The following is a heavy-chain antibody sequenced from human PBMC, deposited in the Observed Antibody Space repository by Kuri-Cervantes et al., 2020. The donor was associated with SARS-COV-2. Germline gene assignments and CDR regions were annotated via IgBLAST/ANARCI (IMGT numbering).Heavy chain of an antibody. CDR2: IYYSGST. CDR3: ARLSPPKDAFDI. Sequence: SETLSLTCTVSGGSISSGDYYWSWIRQPPGKGLEWIGYIYYSGSTYYNPSLKSRVTISVDTSRNQFSLKLSSVTAADTAVYYCARLSPPKDAFDIWGQGTMVTVSS. V-gene: IGHV4-30-4*01. D-gene: IGHD3-16*02. CDR1: GGSISSGDYY. J-gene: IGHJ3*02.